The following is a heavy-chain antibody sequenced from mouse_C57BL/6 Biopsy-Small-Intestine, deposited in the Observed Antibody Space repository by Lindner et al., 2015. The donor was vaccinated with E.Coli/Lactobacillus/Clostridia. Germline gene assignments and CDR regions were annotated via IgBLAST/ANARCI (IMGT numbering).Heavy chain of an antibody. CDR1: GYSFTDYN. J-gene: IGHJ3*01. CDR3: ASNYYGSSPFAY. D-gene: IGHD1-1*01. V-gene: IGHV1-39*01. Sequence: VQLQESGPELVKPGASVKISCKASGYSFTDYNMNWVKQSNGKSLEWIGIINPNYGTTSYNQKFKGKATLTVDQSSSTAYMQLNSLTSEDSAVYYCASNYYGSSPFAYWGQGTLVTVSA. CDR2: INPNYGTT.